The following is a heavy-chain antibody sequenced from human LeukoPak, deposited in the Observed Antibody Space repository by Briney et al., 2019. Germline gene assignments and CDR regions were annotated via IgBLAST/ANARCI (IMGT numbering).Heavy chain of an antibody. CDR3: ARGYCSSIGCATGWKFDY. J-gene: IGHJ4*02. CDR1: GFTFSSYG. CDR2: IWNDGSEK. V-gene: IGHV3-33*01. D-gene: IGHD2-2*01. Sequence: GGSLRLSCAVSGFTFSSYGMHWVRQAPGKGLEWVAVIWNDGSEKYHADSVKGRFTISRDNSKNTLYLQMNSLRAEDTAVYYCARGYCSSIGCATGWKFDYWGQGTLVTVSS.